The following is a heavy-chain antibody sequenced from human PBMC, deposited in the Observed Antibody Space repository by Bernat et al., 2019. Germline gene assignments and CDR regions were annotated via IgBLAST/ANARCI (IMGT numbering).Heavy chain of an antibody. CDR2: ISGSGGST. V-gene: IGHV3-23*01. CDR1: GFTFSSYA. J-gene: IGHJ2*01. CDR3: ANPITMPAGTESHWWYFDL. D-gene: IGHD3-10*01. Sequence: EVQLLESGGGLVQPGGSLRLSCAASGFTFSSYAMSWVRQAPGKGLEWVSAISGSGGSTYYADSVKGRFTISRDNSKNTLYLQMNSLRAEDTAVYYCANPITMPAGTESHWWYFDLWGRGTLVTVSS.